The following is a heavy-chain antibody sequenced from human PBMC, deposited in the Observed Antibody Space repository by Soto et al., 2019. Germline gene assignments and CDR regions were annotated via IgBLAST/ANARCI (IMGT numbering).Heavy chain of an antibody. CDR3: ARELVLPTTTMSYFDH. J-gene: IGHJ4*02. CDR2: IYPGDSDT. D-gene: IGHD1-26*01. Sequence: PGESLKISCKGSGYSFTSYWIAWVRQMPGKGLEWMGIIYPGDSDTRYGPSFQGQVTISADKSISTAYMELSSLRSEDTAVYYCARELVLPTTTMSYFDHWGQGTLVTVSS. CDR1: GYSFTSYW. V-gene: IGHV5-51*01.